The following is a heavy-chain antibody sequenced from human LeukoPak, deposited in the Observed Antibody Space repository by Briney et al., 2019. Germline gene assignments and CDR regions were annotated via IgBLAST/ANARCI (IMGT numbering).Heavy chain of an antibody. J-gene: IGHJ6*03. CDR1: GFTFSDYY. CDR3: ARDPKRSYDSSGYYLSYYYYYMDV. V-gene: IGHV3-11*04. CDR2: ISSSGSTI. D-gene: IGHD3-22*01. Sequence: GGSLRLSCAASGFTFSDYYMSWIRQAPGKGLEWVSYISSSGSTIYSADSLKGRFTISRDNAKNSLYLQMNSLRAEDTAVYYCARDPKRSYDSSGYYLSYYYYYMDVWGKGTTVTVSS.